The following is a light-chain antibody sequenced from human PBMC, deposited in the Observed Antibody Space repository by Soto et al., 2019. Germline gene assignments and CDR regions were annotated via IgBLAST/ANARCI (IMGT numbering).Light chain of an antibody. CDR3: QSYDSRLSSYV. CDR2: GNN. J-gene: IGLJ1*01. V-gene: IGLV1-40*01. Sequence: QSVLTQPPSVSGAPGQRVTISCTGRSSNIGAGYAVHWYQQLPGTAPKLLIHGNNNRPSGVPDRFSGSKSDTSASLDITGLQADDEADYYCQSYDSRLSSYVFGTGTKLTVL. CDR1: SSNIGAGYA.